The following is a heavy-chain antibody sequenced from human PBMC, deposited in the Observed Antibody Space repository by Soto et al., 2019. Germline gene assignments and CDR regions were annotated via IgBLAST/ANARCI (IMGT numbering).Heavy chain of an antibody. CDR2: ISYDGSNK. V-gene: IGHV3-30*03. CDR1: GFTFSSYG. CDR3: ARDLDYYGSPFDP. Sequence: GGSLRLSCAASGFTFSSYGMHWVRQAPGKGLEWVAVISYDGSNKYYADSVKGRFTISRDNSKNTLYLQMNSLRAEDTAVYYCARDLDYYGSPFDPWGQGTLVTVSS. J-gene: IGHJ5*02. D-gene: IGHD3-10*01.